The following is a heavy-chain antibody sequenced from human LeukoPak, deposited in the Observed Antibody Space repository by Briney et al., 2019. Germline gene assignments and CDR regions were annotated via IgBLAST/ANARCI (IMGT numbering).Heavy chain of an antibody. D-gene: IGHD3-10*01. CDR2: IYTSGST. CDR1: GGSISSYY. CDR3: ARDVRFGDLLYTGTPAFDY. V-gene: IGHV4-4*07. J-gene: IGHJ4*02. Sequence: PSETLSLTCTVSGGSISSYYWSWIRQPAGKVLEWIGRIYTSGSTNYNPSLKSRVTMSVDTSKNQFSLRLSSVTAADTAMYFCARDVRFGDLLYTGTPAFDYWGQGTLVTVSS.